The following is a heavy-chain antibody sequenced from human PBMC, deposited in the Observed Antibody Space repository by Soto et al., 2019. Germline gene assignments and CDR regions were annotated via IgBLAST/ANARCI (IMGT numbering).Heavy chain of an antibody. CDR3: ARSPPYYYDSSVDC. V-gene: IGHV3-11*01. J-gene: IGHJ4*02. CDR2: ISSSGSTI. Sequence: GGSLRLSCAASGFTFSDYYMSWIRQAPGKGLEWVSYISSSGSTIYYADSVKGRFTISRDNAKNSLYLQMNSLRAEDTAVYYCARSPPYYYDSSVDCWGQGTLVTVSS. D-gene: IGHD3-22*01. CDR1: GFTFSDYY.